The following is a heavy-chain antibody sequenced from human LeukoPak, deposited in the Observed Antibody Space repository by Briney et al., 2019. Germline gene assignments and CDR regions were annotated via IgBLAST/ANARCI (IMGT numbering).Heavy chain of an antibody. J-gene: IGHJ4*02. V-gene: IGHV3-53*01. CDR1: GFTVSSDS. D-gene: IGHD4/OR15-4a*01. CDR2: NYSGGST. CDR3: ARRAGAYSHPYDY. Sequence: GGSLRLSCTVSGFTVSSDSMSWVRQAPGKGLEWVSFNYSGGSTHYSDSVKGRFTISRDNSKNTLYLQMNSLRAEDTAVYYCARRAGAYSHPYDYWGQGTLVTVSS.